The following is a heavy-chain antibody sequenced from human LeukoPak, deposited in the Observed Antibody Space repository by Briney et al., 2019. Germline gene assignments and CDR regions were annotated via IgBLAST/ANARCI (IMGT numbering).Heavy chain of an antibody. Sequence: SETLSLTCTVSGDSISTSNSYWGWIRQPPGRGLEWIGSIYYSGNTYYNASLKSRVTISVDTSKNQFSLKLRSVTAADTAVYYCARHRTRLNWFDPWGQGTLVTVSS. CDR1: GDSISTSNSY. CDR2: IYYSGNT. D-gene: IGHD1-1*01. J-gene: IGHJ5*02. CDR3: ARHRTRLNWFDP. V-gene: IGHV4-39*01.